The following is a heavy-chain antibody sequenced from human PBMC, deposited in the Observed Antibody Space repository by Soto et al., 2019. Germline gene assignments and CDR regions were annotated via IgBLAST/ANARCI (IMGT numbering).Heavy chain of an antibody. J-gene: IGHJ5*02. CDR1: GGSFSGYY. Sequence: SETLSLTCAVYGGSFSGYYWSWIRQPPGKGLEWIGEINHSGSTNYNPSLKSRVTISVDTSKNQFSLKLSSVTAADTAVYYCARTFLNYYGSGSRARNWFDPWGQGTLVTVSS. V-gene: IGHV4-34*01. CDR3: ARTFLNYYGSGSRARNWFDP. D-gene: IGHD3-10*01. CDR2: INHSGST.